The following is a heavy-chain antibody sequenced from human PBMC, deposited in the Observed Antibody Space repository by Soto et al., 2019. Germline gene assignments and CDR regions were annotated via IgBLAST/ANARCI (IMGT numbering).Heavy chain of an antibody. CDR2: MNPNSGNT. Sequence: ASVKVSCKASGYTFTSYDINWVRQATGQGLEWMGWMNPNSGNTGYAQKFQGRVTMTRNTSISTAYMELGSLRSEDTAVYYCARGSPAARLSYYYYMDVWGKGTTVTVSS. D-gene: IGHD6-6*01. CDR1: GYTFTSYD. V-gene: IGHV1-8*01. J-gene: IGHJ6*03. CDR3: ARGSPAARLSYYYYMDV.